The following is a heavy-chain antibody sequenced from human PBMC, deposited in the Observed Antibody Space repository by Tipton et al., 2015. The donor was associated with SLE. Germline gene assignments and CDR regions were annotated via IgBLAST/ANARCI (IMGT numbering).Heavy chain of an antibody. Sequence: TLSLTCTVSGDSISSGGYYWSWIRQHPGKGLEWIGYIGYGGSTYYNPSLKSRVTISMDTSKNQFSLKLTSVTAADTAVYYCARGGLGSYDYFDYWGQGTLVTVSS. D-gene: IGHD5-12*01. CDR1: GDSISSGGYY. V-gene: IGHV4-31*03. J-gene: IGHJ4*02. CDR2: IGYGGST. CDR3: ARGGLGSYDYFDY.